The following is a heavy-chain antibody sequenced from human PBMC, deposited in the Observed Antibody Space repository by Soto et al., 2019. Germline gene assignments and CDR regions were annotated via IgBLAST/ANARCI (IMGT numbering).Heavy chain of an antibody. J-gene: IGHJ4*02. V-gene: IGHV4-31*03. CDR2: IYYSGST. CDR1: GGSISSGGYY. CDR3: AREYCSSTSCSIDY. Sequence: SETLSLTCTVSGGSISSGGYYWSWIRQHPGKGLEWIGYIYYSGSTYYNPSLKSRVTISVDTSKNQFSLKLSSVTAADTAVYYCAREYCSSTSCSIDYWGKGTLVTVSS. D-gene: IGHD2-2*01.